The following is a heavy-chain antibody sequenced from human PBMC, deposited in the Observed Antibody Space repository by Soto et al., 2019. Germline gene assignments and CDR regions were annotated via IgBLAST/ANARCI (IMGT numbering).Heavy chain of an antibody. CDR2: MNPGSGDT. D-gene: IGHD3-16*01. Sequence: ASVKVSCKASGYSFTNNDVSWVRQATGQGLGWMGWMNPGSGDTGYAQKFQGRVTMTRDISIATAYMELSSLRSDDTAIYYCARMETFGSLNWFDPWGQGTLVTVSS. V-gene: IGHV1-8*01. CDR1: GYSFTNND. CDR3: ARMETFGSLNWFDP. J-gene: IGHJ5*02.